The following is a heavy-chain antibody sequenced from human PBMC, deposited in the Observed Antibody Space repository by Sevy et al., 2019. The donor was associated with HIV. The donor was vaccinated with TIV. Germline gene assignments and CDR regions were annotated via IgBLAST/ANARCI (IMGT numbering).Heavy chain of an antibody. CDR3: ARPYRTDPFYYSGSSGYYYPSYFDS. J-gene: IGHJ4*02. V-gene: IGHV3-7*01. Sequence: GGSLRLSCAASGFTFSSYWMTWVRQAPGKGLEWVANINQVGSEKFYVDSVKGRFTISRDNAKNSLYLQMNSLRVEDTDVYYCARPYRTDPFYYSGSSGYYYPSYFDSWGQGTLVTVSS. CDR2: INQVGSEK. CDR1: GFTFSSYW. D-gene: IGHD3-22*01.